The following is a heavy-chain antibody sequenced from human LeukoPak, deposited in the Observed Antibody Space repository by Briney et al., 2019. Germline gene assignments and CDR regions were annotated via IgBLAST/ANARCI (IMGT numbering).Heavy chain of an antibody. Sequence: GGSLRLSCAASGFTFSNYWMHWVRQAPGKGLVWVSRISYDGSSTNYADSVKGRFTISRDNSKNTVFLQMNSLRPEDTAIYYCAKDMRIDGYKGNYGLDYWGQGTLIFVSS. D-gene: IGHD4-17*01. CDR1: GFTFSNYW. CDR2: ISYDGSST. V-gene: IGHV3-74*01. CDR3: AKDMRIDGYKGNYGLDY. J-gene: IGHJ4*02.